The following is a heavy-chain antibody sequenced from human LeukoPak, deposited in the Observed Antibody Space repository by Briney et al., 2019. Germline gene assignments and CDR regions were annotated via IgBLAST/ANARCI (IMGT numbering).Heavy chain of an antibody. CDR2: ISYDGSNK. CDR1: GFTFSSYG. D-gene: IGHD5-12*01. V-gene: IGHV3-30*18. Sequence: GRSLRLSCAASGFTFSSYGMHWVRQAPGKGLEWVAVISYDGSNKYYADSVKGRFTISRDNSKNTLYLQMNSLRAEDTAVYYCAKDWGYSGYDSCYFDYWGQGTLVTVSS. J-gene: IGHJ4*02. CDR3: AKDWGYSGYDSCYFDY.